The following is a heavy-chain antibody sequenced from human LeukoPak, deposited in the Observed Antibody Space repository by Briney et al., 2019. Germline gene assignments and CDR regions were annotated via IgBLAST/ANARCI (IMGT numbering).Heavy chain of an antibody. D-gene: IGHD5-18*01. J-gene: IGHJ3*02. CDR1: GFIFSSYD. V-gene: IGHV3-13*01. CDR3: ARAGYHRDAFDI. Sequence: GGSLRLSCAASGFIFSSYDMHWVRQATGKGLEWVSAIGTAGDTYYPGSVKGPFTISRENGKNSLYFQMNSLRAGDTAVYYCARAGYHRDAFDIWGQGTMVTDSS. CDR2: IGTAGDT.